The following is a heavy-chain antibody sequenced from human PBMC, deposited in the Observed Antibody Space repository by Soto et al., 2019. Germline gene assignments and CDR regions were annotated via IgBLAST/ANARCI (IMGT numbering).Heavy chain of an antibody. CDR1: GGSFSGYY. Sequence: PSETLSLTCAVYGGSFSGYYWSWIRQPPGKGLEWIGEINHSGSTNYNPSLKSRVTISVDTSKNQFSLKLSSVTAADTAVCYCARGPVAATGDAFDIWGQGTMVTVSS. CDR2: INHSGST. CDR3: ARGPVAATGDAFDI. D-gene: IGHD2-15*01. V-gene: IGHV4-34*01. J-gene: IGHJ3*02.